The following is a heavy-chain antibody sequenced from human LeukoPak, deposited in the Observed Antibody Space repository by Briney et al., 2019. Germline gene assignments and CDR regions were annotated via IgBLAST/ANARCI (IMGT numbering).Heavy chain of an antibody. J-gene: IGHJ4*02. CDR1: GGSLSNNNYY. Sequence: PSETLSLTCTVSGGSLSNNNYYWAWIRQPPGKGLECIGSIYYSGSPYYNPSLKSRVTISVDTSKNQFSLRLSSVTAADTAVYYCATWRTAKTGFDYWGRGTLVTVSS. CDR3: ATWRTAKTGFDY. V-gene: IGHV4-39*01. D-gene: IGHD1-1*01. CDR2: IYYSGSP.